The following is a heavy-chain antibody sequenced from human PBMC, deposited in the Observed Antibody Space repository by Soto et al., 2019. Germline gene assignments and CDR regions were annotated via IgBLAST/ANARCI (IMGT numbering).Heavy chain of an antibody. CDR1: GGSISSYY. CDR2: IYTSGST. D-gene: IGHD3-10*01. J-gene: IGHJ4*02. Sequence: QVQLQESGPGLVKPSETLSLTCTVSGGSISSYYWSWIRQPAGKGLEWIGRIYTSGSTNYNPSHKSRVTMSVDTSKNQFSLKLSSVTAADTAVYYCARDPMDPDILGSGPFDYWGQGTLVTVSS. CDR3: ARDPMDPDILGSGPFDY. V-gene: IGHV4-4*07.